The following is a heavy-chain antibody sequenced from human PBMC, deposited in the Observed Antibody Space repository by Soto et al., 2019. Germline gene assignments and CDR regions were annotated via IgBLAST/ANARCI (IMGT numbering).Heavy chain of an antibody. V-gene: IGHV4-4*09. J-gene: IGHJ1*01. CDR1: GFTFSTYS. CDR2: IHSSGSI. CDR3: ARDLDGLHDDTSGPFPRPG. Sequence: PGGSLRLSCAASGFTFSTYSMNWIRQAPGRGLEWIGYIHSSGSIDYNPSLKSRATMSIDTAGNQFSLKVSSVTVADTAVYYCARDLDGLHDDTSGPFPRPGWGQGTLVTVSS. D-gene: IGHD3-22*01.